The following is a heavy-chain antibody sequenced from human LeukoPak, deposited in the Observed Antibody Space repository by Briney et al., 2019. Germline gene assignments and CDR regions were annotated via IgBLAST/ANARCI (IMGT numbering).Heavy chain of an antibody. J-gene: IGHJ6*02. V-gene: IGHV4-59*12. CDR2: IYYSGST. Sequence: SETLSLTCTVSGGSISSYYWSWIRQPPGKGLEWIGYIYYSGSTNYNPSLKSRVTISVDTSKNQFSLKLSSVTAADTAVYYCARDRRRVHYYYGMDVWGQGTTVTVSS. CDR3: ARDRRRVHYYYGMDV. CDR1: GGSISSYY.